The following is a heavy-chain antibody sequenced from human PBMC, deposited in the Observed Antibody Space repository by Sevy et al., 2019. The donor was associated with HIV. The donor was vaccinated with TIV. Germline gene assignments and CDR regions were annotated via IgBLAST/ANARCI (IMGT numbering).Heavy chain of an antibody. D-gene: IGHD3-3*01. CDR1: GFTFSSHW. Sequence: GGSLRLSCAASGFTFSSHWMFWVRQAPGKGLVWVSHINSHGTITNYADSVKGRFTISRDNAKNTVYLQINSLRAEDTAVYYCARGQVLRFLEWPTYGMDVRGQGTTVTVSS. V-gene: IGHV3-74*01. CDR2: INSHGTIT. J-gene: IGHJ6*02. CDR3: ARGQVLRFLEWPTYGMDV.